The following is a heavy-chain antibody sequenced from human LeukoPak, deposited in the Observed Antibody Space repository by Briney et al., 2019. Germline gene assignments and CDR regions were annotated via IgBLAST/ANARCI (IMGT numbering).Heavy chain of an antibody. CDR1: GFTFSSYS. CDR2: ISSSSSYI. CDR3: ARVQGSSTSPAWY. D-gene: IGHD2-2*01. J-gene: IGHJ4*02. Sequence: PGGSLRLSCAASGFTFSSYSMNWVRQAPGKGLEWVSSISSSSSYIYYADSVKGRFTISRDNAKNSLYPQMNSLRAEDTAVYYCARVQGSSTSPAWYWGQGTLVTVSS. V-gene: IGHV3-21*03.